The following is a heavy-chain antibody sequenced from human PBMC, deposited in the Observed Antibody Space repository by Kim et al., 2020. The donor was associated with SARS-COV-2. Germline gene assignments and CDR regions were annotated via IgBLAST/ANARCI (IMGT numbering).Heavy chain of an antibody. CDR1: GFTFDDYT. CDR2: ISWDGGST. J-gene: IGHJ4*02. Sequence: GGSLRLSCAASGFTFDDYTMHWVRQAPGKGLEWVSLISWDGGSTYYADSVKGRFTISRDNSKNSLYLQMNSLRTEDTALYYCAKDIDDSSGYYDYWGQGTLVTVSS. D-gene: IGHD3-22*01. CDR3: AKDIDDSSGYYDY. V-gene: IGHV3-43*01.